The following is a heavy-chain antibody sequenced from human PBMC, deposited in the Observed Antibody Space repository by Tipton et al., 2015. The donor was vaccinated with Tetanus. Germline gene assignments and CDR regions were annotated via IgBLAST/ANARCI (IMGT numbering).Heavy chain of an antibody. V-gene: IGHV1-18*01. J-gene: IGHJ3*02. D-gene: IGHD4-17*01. CDR1: GYTFTSYG. CDR2: ISAYNGNT. Sequence: QSGPEVKKPGASVKVSCKASGYTFTSYGISWVRQAPGQGLEWMGWISAYNGNTNYAQKLQGRVTMTTDTSTSTAYMELRSLRSDDTAVYYCARIRILTETTVTTFAFDIWGQGTMVTVSS. CDR3: ARIRILTETTVTTFAFDI.